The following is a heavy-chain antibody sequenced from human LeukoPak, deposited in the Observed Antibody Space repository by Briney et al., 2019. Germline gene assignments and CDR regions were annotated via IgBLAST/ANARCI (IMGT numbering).Heavy chain of an antibody. V-gene: IGHV7-4-1*02. CDR1: GYTFTSYA. Sequence: AASVKVSCKASGYTFTSYAMNWVRQAPGQGLEWMGWINTNTGNPTYAQGFTGRFVFSLDTSVSTAYLQISSLKAEDTAVYYCASENLIAAAGTRSAFDIWGQRTMVTVSS. D-gene: IGHD6-13*01. CDR2: INTNTGNP. J-gene: IGHJ3*02. CDR3: ASENLIAAAGTRSAFDI.